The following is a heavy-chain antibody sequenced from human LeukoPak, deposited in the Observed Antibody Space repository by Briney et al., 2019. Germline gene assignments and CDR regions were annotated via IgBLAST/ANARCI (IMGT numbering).Heavy chain of an antibody. Sequence: PSETLSLTCAVSGGSISSGGYSWSWIRQPPGKGLEWIGYIYHSGSTYYNPSLKSRVTISVDRSKNQFSLKLSSVTAADTAVYYCARVHTALVAFDIWGQGTMVTVSS. CDR2: IYHSGST. D-gene: IGHD5-18*01. CDR1: GGSISSGGYS. CDR3: ARVHTALVAFDI. V-gene: IGHV4-30-2*01. J-gene: IGHJ3*02.